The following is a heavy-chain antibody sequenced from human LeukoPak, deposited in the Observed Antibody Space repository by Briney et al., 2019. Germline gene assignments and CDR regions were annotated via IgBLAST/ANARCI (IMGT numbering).Heavy chain of an antibody. D-gene: IGHD3-10*01. CDR3: VRGGVADGNYFGD. CDR1: GFAFTHRS. CDR2: ITGDTNGI. Sequence: GGSLRLSCVTSGFAFTHRSVNWVRQAPGKGLEWLSYITGDTNGIYYADSVKGRFIISRDKAKNSVYLQMNSLSVEDTAVYYCVRGGVADGNYFGDWGQGTVVTVSS. V-gene: IGHV3-48*01. J-gene: IGHJ4*02.